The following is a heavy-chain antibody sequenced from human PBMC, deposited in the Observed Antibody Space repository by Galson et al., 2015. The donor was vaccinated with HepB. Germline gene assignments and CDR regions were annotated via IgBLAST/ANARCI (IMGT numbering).Heavy chain of an antibody. Sequence: SVKVSCKASGYTFTSYYMHWVRQAPGQGLEWMGVINPSGGSTSYAQKFQGRVTMTRDTSTSTVYMELSNLRSEDTAVYYCARGMRGMVRGVITAGNWFDPWGQGTLVTVSS. D-gene: IGHD3-10*01. CDR3: ARGMRGMVRGVITAGNWFDP. J-gene: IGHJ5*02. V-gene: IGHV1-46*03. CDR2: INPSGGST. CDR1: GYTFTSYY.